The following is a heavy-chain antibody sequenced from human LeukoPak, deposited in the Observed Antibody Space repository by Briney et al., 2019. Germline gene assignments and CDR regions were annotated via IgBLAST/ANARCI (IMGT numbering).Heavy chain of an antibody. V-gene: IGHV3-66*02. D-gene: IGHD2-2*01. CDR3: ARETYQLTGGFDY. Sequence: GGSLRLSCAASGFTASSNYMSWVSQAPGKGLEWVSVISGSGDSTYYTDSVKGRFTISRDNSKNTLYLQMNSLRAEDTAVYYCARETYQLTGGFDYWGQGTLVTVSS. J-gene: IGHJ4*02. CDR2: ISGSGDST. CDR1: GFTASSNY.